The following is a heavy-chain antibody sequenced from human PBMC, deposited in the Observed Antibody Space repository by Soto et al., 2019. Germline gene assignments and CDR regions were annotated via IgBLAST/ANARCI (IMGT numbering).Heavy chain of an antibody. V-gene: IGHV3-7*01. Sequence: GGSLRLSCAMSESTISRDWMNWVRQAPGKGLEWVAHTNQDGSEKYYADSVKGRFTIFRDNAKKSLYLQMNSLRAGDTAMYYCSGGVGDAFWGQGTLVTVSS. D-gene: IGHD1-26*01. CDR3: SGGVGDAF. CDR2: TNQDGSEK. CDR1: ESTISRDW. J-gene: IGHJ4*02.